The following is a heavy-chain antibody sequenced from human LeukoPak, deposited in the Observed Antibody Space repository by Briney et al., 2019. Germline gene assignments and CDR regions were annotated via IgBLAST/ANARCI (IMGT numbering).Heavy chain of an antibody. J-gene: IGHJ4*02. CDR2: INHSGST. Sequence: SETLSLTCDVYGGSFSGYYWSWIRQPPGKGLEWIGEINHSGSTNYNPSLKSRVTIQVDTSKNQFSLKLSSVTAADTAVYYCARLNYGGNLVYWGQGTLVTVSS. CDR3: ARLNYGGNLVY. D-gene: IGHD4-23*01. CDR1: GGSFSGYY. V-gene: IGHV4-34*01.